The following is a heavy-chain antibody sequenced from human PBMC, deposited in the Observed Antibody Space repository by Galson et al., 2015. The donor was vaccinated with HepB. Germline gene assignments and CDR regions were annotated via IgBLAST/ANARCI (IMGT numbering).Heavy chain of an antibody. CDR2: ISYDGSNK. D-gene: IGHD4-23*01. CDR3: AKDGSVDPRSYYFDY. CDR1: GFTFSSYG. J-gene: IGHJ4*02. Sequence: SLRLSCAASGFTFSSYGMHWVRQAPGKGLEWVAVISYDGSNKYYADSVKGRFTISRDNSKNTLYLQMNSLRAEDTAVYYCAKDGSVDPRSYYFDYWGQGTLVTVSS. V-gene: IGHV3-30*18.